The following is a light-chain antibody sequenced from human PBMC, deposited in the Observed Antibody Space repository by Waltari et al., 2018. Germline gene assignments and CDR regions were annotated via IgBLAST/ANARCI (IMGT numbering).Light chain of an antibody. CDR1: QSVAINN. V-gene: IGKV3-20*01. CDR3: QKYGDSPLT. J-gene: IGKJ4*01. Sequence: EIVLTQSPGTLSLSRGERATLSCRASQSVAINNLAWYQQKPGQAPRLLIYDTSGRAAGTPDRFSGSGSGTDFTLTISGLEPEDFAVYYCQKYGDSPLTFGSGTRVEV. CDR2: DTS.